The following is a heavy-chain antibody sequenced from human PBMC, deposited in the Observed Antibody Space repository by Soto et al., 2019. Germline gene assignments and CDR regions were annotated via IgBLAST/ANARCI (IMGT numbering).Heavy chain of an antibody. CDR2: ISGSGGST. Sequence: EVQLLESGGGLVQPGGSLRLSCAASGFTFSSYAMSWVRQAPGKGLEWVSAISGSGGSTYYADSVKGRFTISRDNSKNTLYLQMNSLRAEDTAVYYCAKDEYYGSGSYYYGMDVWGQGTTVTVSS. CDR1: GFTFSSYA. D-gene: IGHD3-10*01. CDR3: AKDEYYGSGSYYYGMDV. J-gene: IGHJ6*02. V-gene: IGHV3-23*01.